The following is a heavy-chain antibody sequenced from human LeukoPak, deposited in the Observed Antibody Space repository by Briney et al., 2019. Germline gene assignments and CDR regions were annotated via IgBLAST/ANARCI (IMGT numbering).Heavy chain of an antibody. J-gene: IGHJ4*02. CDR1: GFTFSSYA. Sequence: GGSLRLSCAASGFTFSSYAMNWARQAPGKGLEWVSAISGSGGSTYYADSVKGRFTISRDNSKNTLYLQMNSLRAEDTAVYYCAKTSGSYYDFDYWGQGTLVTVSS. V-gene: IGHV3-23*01. CDR3: AKTSGSYYDFDY. CDR2: ISGSGGST. D-gene: IGHD1-26*01.